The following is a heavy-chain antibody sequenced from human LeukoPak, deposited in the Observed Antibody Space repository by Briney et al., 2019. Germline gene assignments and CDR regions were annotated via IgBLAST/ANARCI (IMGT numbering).Heavy chain of an antibody. CDR3: ARGGSGDDY. D-gene: IGHD6-25*01. CDR2: IYYSGST. J-gene: IGHJ4*02. Sequence: SETLSLTCTVSGGSINSYYWTWIRQPPGKRLEWIGYIYYSGSTNYNPSLKSRVTISVDTSKNLFSLKLSSVTAADTAVYYCARGGSGDDYWGQGTLVTVSS. V-gene: IGHV4-59*01. CDR1: GGSINSYY.